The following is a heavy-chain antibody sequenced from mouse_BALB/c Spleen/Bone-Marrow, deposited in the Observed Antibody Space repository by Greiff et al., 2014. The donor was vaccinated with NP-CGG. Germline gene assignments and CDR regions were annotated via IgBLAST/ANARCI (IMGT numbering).Heavy chain of an antibody. CDR3: TRKDY. V-gene: IGHV1S127*01. Sequence: QVQLQQSGAELVKPGASVKMSCKASGYTFTSYWMYWVKQRPGQGLEWIGVTDPSDNYTSYNQKFKDKATLTVDTSSSTAYMQLSSLTSEDSAVYYCTRKDYWGQGTTLTVSS. J-gene: IGHJ2*01. CDR2: TDPSDNYT. CDR1: GYTFTSYW.